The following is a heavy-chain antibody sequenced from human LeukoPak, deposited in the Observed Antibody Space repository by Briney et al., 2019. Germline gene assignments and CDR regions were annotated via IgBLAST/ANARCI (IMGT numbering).Heavy chain of an antibody. Sequence: MPSETLSLTCTVSGGSVSSGSYYWSWIRQPPGKGLEWIGYIYYSGSTYYNPSLKSRVTISVDTSKNQFSLKLSSVTAADTAVYYCALDSSGYYRHDAFDIWGQGTMVTVSS. CDR3: ALDSSGYYRHDAFDI. CDR2: IYYSGST. J-gene: IGHJ3*02. CDR1: GGSVSSGSYY. V-gene: IGHV4-31*03. D-gene: IGHD3-22*01.